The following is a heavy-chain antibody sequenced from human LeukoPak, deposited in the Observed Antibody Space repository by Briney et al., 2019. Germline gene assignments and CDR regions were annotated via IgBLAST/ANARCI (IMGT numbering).Heavy chain of an antibody. J-gene: IGHJ3*02. CDR2: ISYDGSNK. CDR1: GFTFSSYA. CDR3: ASLDIVVVVAATNDAFDI. Sequence: GGSLRLSCAASGFTFSSYAMHWVRQAPGKGLEWVAVISYDGSNKYYADSVKGRFTISRDNSKNTLYLQMNSLRAEDTAVYYCASLDIVVVVAATNDAFDIWGQGTMVTVSS. V-gene: IGHV3-30*04. D-gene: IGHD2-15*01.